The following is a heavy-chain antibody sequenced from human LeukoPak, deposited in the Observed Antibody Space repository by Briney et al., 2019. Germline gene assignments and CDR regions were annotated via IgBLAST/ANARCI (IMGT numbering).Heavy chain of an antibody. Sequence: PGGSLRLSRAASGFTFSSYEMNWVRQAPGKGLEWVSSISGSGRTIYYADSVKGRFTISRDNAKNSLYLQMNSLRAEDTAVYYCARDGPERGAFDIWGQGTVVTVSS. D-gene: IGHD1-1*01. J-gene: IGHJ3*02. CDR1: GFTFSSYE. V-gene: IGHV3-48*03. CDR3: ARDGPERGAFDI. CDR2: ISGSGRTI.